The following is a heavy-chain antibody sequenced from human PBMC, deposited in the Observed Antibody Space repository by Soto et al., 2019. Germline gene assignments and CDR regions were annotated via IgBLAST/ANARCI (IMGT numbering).Heavy chain of an antibody. Sequence: SETLSLTCTVSGGSISSYYWSWIRQPPGKGLEWIGYIYYSGSTNYNPSLKSRVTISVDTSKNQFSLKLSSVTAADTAVYYCARLGYNGLFDYWGQEPWSPSPQ. J-gene: IGHJ4*01. CDR3: ARLGYNGLFDY. V-gene: IGHV4-59*08. D-gene: IGHD5-12*01. CDR1: GGSISSYY. CDR2: IYYSGST.